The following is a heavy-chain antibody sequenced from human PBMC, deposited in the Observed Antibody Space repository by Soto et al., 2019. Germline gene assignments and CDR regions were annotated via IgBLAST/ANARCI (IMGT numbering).Heavy chain of an antibody. CDR2: ISYDGSNK. Sequence: GGSLRLSCAASGFTFSSYAMHWVRQAPGKGLEWVAVISYDGSNKYYADSVKGRFTISRDNSKNTLYLQMNSLRAEDTAVYYCAKDQDIVATFNWFDPWGQGTLVTVSS. CDR1: GFTFSSYA. CDR3: AKDQDIVATFNWFDP. D-gene: IGHD5-12*01. V-gene: IGHV3-30-3*01. J-gene: IGHJ5*02.